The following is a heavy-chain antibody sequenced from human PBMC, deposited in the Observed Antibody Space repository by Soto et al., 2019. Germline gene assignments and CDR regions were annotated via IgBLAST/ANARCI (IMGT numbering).Heavy chain of an antibody. J-gene: IGHJ4*02. Sequence: PGGSLRLSCAASGFNFSTYSLNWVRQAPGKGLEWVSSISSSATYIDYADSVKGRLTISRDNAKSSLYLQMNILRAEDTGVYYCARYGYYYHSSAYSGYWGQGT. CDR3: ARYGYYYHSSAYSGY. CDR1: GFNFSTYS. D-gene: IGHD3-22*01. CDR2: ISSSATYI. V-gene: IGHV3-21*06.